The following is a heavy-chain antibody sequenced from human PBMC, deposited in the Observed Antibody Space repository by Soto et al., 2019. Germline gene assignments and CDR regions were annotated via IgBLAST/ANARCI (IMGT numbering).Heavy chain of an antibody. D-gene: IGHD6-19*01. CDR3: AKGGRQWLVTSDFNF. CDR1: GFTFSDYA. Sequence: VQLVESGGGVVQPGRSLRLSCAASGFTFSDYAMHWVRQAPGKGLEWVAVVCHDGSNTYYADSVKGRFTISRDSSKNTVSLEMTSLRAEDTAVYYCAKGGRQWLVTSDFNFWGQGALVTVSS. CDR2: VCHDGSNT. J-gene: IGHJ4*02. V-gene: IGHV3-30*18.